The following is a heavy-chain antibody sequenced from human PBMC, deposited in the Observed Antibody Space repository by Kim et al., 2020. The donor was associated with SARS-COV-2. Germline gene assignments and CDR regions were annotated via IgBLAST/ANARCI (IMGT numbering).Heavy chain of an antibody. D-gene: IGHD2-15*01. Sequence: DYVKGRFPISTDNTQNTLYLQMNSLRAEDTAVYYCAKVIQVTRLLYFFDHWGQGTLVSVSS. V-gene: IGHV3-23*01. CDR3: AKVIQVTRLLYFFDH. J-gene: IGHJ4*02.